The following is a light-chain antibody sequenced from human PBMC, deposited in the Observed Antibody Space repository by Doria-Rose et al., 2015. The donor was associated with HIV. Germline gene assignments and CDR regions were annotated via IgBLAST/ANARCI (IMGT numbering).Light chain of an antibody. J-gene: IGKJ5*01. CDR2: DAS. Sequence: TQSPGTLSLYPGERATLCCRASQRVKSRYLAWYQQKPGQAPMLLIYDASTRVTGIPDRFSGSLSGTDLTLTISRLEPEDVAVYYCQQYGTSRGTFGQGTRLEIK. CDR3: QQYGTSRGT. V-gene: IGKV3-20*01. CDR1: QRVKSRY.